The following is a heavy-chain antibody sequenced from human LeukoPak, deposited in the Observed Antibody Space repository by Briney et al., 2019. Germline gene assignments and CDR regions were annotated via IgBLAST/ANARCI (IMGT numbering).Heavy chain of an antibody. CDR3: AKKHGLARMMGYSDK. V-gene: IGHV3-23*01. D-gene: IGHD6-19*01. J-gene: IGHJ4*02. CDR1: GFTFSSYA. CDR2: ISGSGGRT. Sequence: GGSLSLFCAASGFTFSSYAMSWVRQAPGKGLEWVSAISGSGGRTYYADYVKGRFTISRDNSTNTLYLHMNSLRAEDTAVYYCAKKHGLARMMGYSDKCGQGTLGTVSS.